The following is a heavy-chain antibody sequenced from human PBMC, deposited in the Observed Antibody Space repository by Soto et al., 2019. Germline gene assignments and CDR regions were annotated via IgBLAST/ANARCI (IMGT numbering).Heavy chain of an antibody. CDR1: GYTFSDYV. CDR2: INPKNGDT. Sequence: QVQLVQAGGEVKKTGASVKVSCKASGYTFSDYVLHWVRQAPGQGFEWMGWINPKNGDTHYTQNFQGRVTMTRDTSITTAYLDLSSLTSDDTAVYYCAKDLYGSYEYWGQGTPVTVSS. D-gene: IGHD3-10*01. V-gene: IGHV1-2*02. J-gene: IGHJ4*02. CDR3: AKDLYGSYEY.